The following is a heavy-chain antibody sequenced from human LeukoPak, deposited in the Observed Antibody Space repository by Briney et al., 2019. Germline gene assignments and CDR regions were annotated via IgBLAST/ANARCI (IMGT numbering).Heavy chain of an antibody. V-gene: IGHV7-4-1*02. D-gene: IGHD6-19*01. CDR1: GYTFTSYA. Sequence: ASVKVSCKASGYTFTSYAMNWVRQAPGQGLECMGWINTNTGNPTYAQGFTGRFVFSLDTSASTAYLQISSLKAEDTAVYYCARRRAVAGLGDWFDSWAREPWSPSPQ. CDR2: INTNTGNP. CDR3: ARRRAVAGLGDWFDS. J-gene: IGHJ5*01.